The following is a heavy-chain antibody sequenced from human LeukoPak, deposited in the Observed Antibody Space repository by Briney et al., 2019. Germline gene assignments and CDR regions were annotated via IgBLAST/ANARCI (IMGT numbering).Heavy chain of an antibody. J-gene: IGHJ4*02. CDR2: ISAYNGNT. Sequence: ASVKVSCKASGYTFTSYGISWVRQAPGQGLEWMGWISAYNGNTNYAQKLQGRVTMTTDTSTSTAYMELRSLRSDDTAVYYCARAYYDSSGYTQTEGVDYWGQGTLVTVSS. CDR3: ARAYYDSSGYTQTEGVDY. D-gene: IGHD3-22*01. V-gene: IGHV1-18*01. CDR1: GYTFTSYG.